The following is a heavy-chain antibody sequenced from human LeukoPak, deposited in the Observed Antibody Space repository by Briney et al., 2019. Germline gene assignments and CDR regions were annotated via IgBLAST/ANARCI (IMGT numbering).Heavy chain of an antibody. D-gene: IGHD5-18*01. CDR1: GGSISSYY. J-gene: IGHJ5*02. CDR2: IYYSGST. V-gene: IGHV4-59*01. CDR3: ARGGTAMARHWFDP. Sequence: NPSETLSLTCTVSGGSISSYYWSWIRQPPGKGLEWIGYIYYSGSTNYNPSLKSRVTISVDTSKNQFSLKLSSMTAADTAVYYCARGGTAMARHWFDPWGQGTLVTVSS.